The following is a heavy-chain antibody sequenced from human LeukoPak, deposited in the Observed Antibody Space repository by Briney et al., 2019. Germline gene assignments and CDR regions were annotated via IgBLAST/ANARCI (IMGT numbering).Heavy chain of an antibody. CDR3: ARDRLYCSSTSCSGDWFDP. V-gene: IGHV4-59*01. CDR1: GGSISSYY. J-gene: IGHJ5*02. Sequence: SETLSLTCTVSGGSISSYYWSWIRQPPGKGLEWIGYIYYSGSTNYNPSLKSRVTISVDTSKNQFSLKLGSVTAADTAVYYCARDRLYCSSTSCSGDWFDPWGQGTLVTVSS. CDR2: IYYSGST. D-gene: IGHD2-2*01.